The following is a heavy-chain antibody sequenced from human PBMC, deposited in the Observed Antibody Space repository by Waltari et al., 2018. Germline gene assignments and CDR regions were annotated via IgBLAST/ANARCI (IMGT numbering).Heavy chain of an antibody. CDR1: GFTFSNAW. CDR2: IKSKTVGGTT. J-gene: IGHJ4*02. CDR3: TTDASIFVDY. V-gene: IGHV3-15*01. D-gene: IGHD3-3*01. Sequence: EVQLVESGGGLVKPGGSLSLSCAASGFTFSNAWMSWFRQAPGKGLEWVGRIKSKTVGGTTDYAAPVKGRFTISRDDSKNTLYLQRNSLKTEDTAVYYCTTDASIFVDYWGQGTLVTVSS.